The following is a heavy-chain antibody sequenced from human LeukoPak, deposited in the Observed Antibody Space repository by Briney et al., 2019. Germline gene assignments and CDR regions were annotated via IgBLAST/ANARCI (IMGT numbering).Heavy chain of an antibody. CDR3: AGNQLERSWFDP. CDR1: GFTFSSYG. CDR2: IQYDGSNE. V-gene: IGHV3-30*02. Sequence: GGSLRLSCAASGFTFSSYGMHWVRQAPGKGLEWVAYIQYDGSNEQYADSVKGRFSISRDGSKNILYLQMNSLRAEDTAVYYCAGNQLERSWFDPWGQGTLVTVSS. D-gene: IGHD1-1*01. J-gene: IGHJ5*02.